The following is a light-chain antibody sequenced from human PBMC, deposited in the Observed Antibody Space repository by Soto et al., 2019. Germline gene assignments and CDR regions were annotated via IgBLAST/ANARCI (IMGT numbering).Light chain of an antibody. CDR3: SSFTGASTI. CDR2: GNY. Sequence: QSVLTQPPSASGTPGQRVTISCSGSSSNIGSNYVYWYQQFPGTAPRLLIYGNYQRPSGVPDRFSGSKSGTSASLTVSGLQAEDEADYYCSSFTGASTIFGTGTKATVL. J-gene: IGLJ1*01. CDR1: SSNIGSNY. V-gene: IGLV1-47*02.